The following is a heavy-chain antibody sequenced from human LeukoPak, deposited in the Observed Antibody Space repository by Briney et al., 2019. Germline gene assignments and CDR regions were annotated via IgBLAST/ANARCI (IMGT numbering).Heavy chain of an antibody. CDR3: PXXLDRVAGDN. J-gene: IGHJ4*02. CDR2: IKSKSGGT. V-gene: IGHV1-2*02. Sequence: GASVKVSCKGSGYTFTGYYMHWVRQAPGQGLEWMGWIKSKSGGTNYAQKFQGRVIMTRDTSINTAYLELNRLTSDDTAVYYCPXXLDRVAGDNWGQGTVVTVSS. D-gene: IGHD6-19*01. CDR1: GYTFTGYY.